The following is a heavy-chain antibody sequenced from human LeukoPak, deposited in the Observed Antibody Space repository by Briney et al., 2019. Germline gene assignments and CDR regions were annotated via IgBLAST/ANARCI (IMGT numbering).Heavy chain of an antibody. CDR2: IWYDGSNK. CDR1: GFTFSGFG. Sequence: GRSLRLSCAASGFTFSGFGMHWVRQAPGKGLEWVAVIWYDGSNKDYADSVKGRFTISRDNSKNTLFLQMNSLRAEDTAVYYCVRDMSSSWSNFDYWGQGTLVTVSS. V-gene: IGHV3-33*01. J-gene: IGHJ4*02. D-gene: IGHD6-13*01. CDR3: VRDMSSSWSNFDY.